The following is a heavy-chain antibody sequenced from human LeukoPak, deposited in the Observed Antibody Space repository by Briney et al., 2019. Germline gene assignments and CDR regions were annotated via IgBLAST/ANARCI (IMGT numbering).Heavy chain of an antibody. D-gene: IGHD3-22*01. J-gene: IGHJ4*02. CDR3: AADRERDPSVYYLV. CDR2: ISDNGGGT. V-gene: IGHV3-23*01. CDR1: GFTLSDYA. Sequence: GGSLRLSCAASGFTLSDYAMSWVRQAPGKGLEWVSTISDNGGGTYYADSVKGRFTISRDNSKNTLFLQTNSLRAEDSAVYYCAADRERDPSVYYLVGGQGTLITVSS.